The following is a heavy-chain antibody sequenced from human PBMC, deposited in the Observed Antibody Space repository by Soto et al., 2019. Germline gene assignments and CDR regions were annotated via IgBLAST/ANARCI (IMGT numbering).Heavy chain of an antibody. CDR3: ARVGSSGWSPDY. CDR1: GGSISGYY. CDR2: IFYSGVT. V-gene: IGHV4-59*01. D-gene: IGHD6-19*01. Sequence: SETLSLTCTVSGGSISGYYWTWIRQPPGKGLEWIGYIFYSGVTNYNPSLKSRVTLSVDTSKNQFSLKLRSVTAADTAVYYCARVGSSGWSPDYWGRGTLVTVS. J-gene: IGHJ4*02.